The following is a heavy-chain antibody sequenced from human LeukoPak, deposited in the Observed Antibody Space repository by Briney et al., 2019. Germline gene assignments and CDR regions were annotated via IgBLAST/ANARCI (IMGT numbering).Heavy chain of an antibody. CDR1: GYTFTSYD. J-gene: IGHJ4*02. D-gene: IGHD5-24*01. Sequence: ASVKVSCKASGYTFTSYDINRVRQATGQGLEWMGWMNPNSGNTGYAQKFQGRVTMTRNTSISTAYMELSSLRSEDTAVYYCARERRRDGYNGLGYWGQGTLVTVSS. CDR2: MNPNSGNT. V-gene: IGHV1-8*01. CDR3: ARERRRDGYNGLGY.